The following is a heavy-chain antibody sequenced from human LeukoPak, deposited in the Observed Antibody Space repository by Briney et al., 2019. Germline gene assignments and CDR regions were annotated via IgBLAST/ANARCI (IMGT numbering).Heavy chain of an antibody. CDR1: GFTFSSYG. CDR3: SIGNEYYFDY. Sequence: GRSPRLSCAASGFTFSSYGMHWVRQAPGKGLEWVAVISYDGSNKYYADSVKGRFTISRDNSKNTLYLQMNSLRAEDTAVYYCSIGNEYYFDYWGQGTLVTVSS. CDR2: ISYDGSNK. J-gene: IGHJ4*02. D-gene: IGHD3-10*01. V-gene: IGHV3-30*03.